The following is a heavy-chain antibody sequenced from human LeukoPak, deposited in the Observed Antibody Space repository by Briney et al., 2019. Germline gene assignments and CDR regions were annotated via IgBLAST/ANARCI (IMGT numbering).Heavy chain of an antibody. Sequence: XGSLRLSCAASGFTFSSYGMHWVRQAPGKGLEWVAVIWYDGSNKYYADSVKGRFTISRDNSKNALYLQMNSLRAEDTAVYYCASNYGYYYYGMDVWGQGTTVTVSS. CDR1: GFTFSSYG. CDR3: ASNYGYYYYGMDV. J-gene: IGHJ6*02. CDR2: IWYDGSNK. D-gene: IGHD4-11*01. V-gene: IGHV3-33*01.